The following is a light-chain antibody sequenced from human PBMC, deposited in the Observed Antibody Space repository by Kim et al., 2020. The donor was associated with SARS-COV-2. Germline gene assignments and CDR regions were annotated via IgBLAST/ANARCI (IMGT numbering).Light chain of an antibody. Sequence: EIVMTQSPATLSLSPGERATLSCRASQSVSSSLAWYQQKPGQAPRLLIYAASTRATGIPARFSGLGSGTEFTLTISSLQSEDFAVYYCQQYNDLPPLYTFGQGTKVDIK. CDR3: QQYNDLPPLYT. J-gene: IGKJ2*01. V-gene: IGKV3-15*01. CDR2: AAS. CDR1: QSVSSS.